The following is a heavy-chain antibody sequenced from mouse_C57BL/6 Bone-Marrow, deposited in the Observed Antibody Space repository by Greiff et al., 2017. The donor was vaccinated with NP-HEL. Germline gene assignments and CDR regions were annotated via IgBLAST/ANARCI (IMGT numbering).Heavy chain of an antibody. D-gene: IGHD2-3*01. CDR3: ARVGYYDYFDY. Sequence: QVHVKQSGAELVRPGTSVKMSCKASGYTFTNYWIGWAKQRPGHGLEWIGDIYPGGGYTNYNEKFKGKATLTADKSSSTAYMQFSSLTSEDSAIYYCARVGYYDYFDYWGQGTTLTVSS. V-gene: IGHV1-63*01. J-gene: IGHJ2*01. CDR1: GYTFTNYW. CDR2: IYPGGGYT.